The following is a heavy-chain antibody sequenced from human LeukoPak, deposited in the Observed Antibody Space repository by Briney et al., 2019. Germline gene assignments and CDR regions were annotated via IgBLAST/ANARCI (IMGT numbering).Heavy chain of an antibody. V-gene: IGHV4-59*01. CDR3: ARSSEGRYYYDSSGYSYYYYYMDV. D-gene: IGHD3-22*01. CDR1: GGSISSYY. CDR2: IYYSGST. J-gene: IGHJ6*03. Sequence: SETLSHTCTVSGGSISSYYWSWIRQPPGKGLEWIGYIYYSGSTSYNPSLKSRVTITVDTSKNQFSLKLSSVPAADTAVYYCARSSEGRYYYDSSGYSYYYYYMDVWGKGTTVTISS.